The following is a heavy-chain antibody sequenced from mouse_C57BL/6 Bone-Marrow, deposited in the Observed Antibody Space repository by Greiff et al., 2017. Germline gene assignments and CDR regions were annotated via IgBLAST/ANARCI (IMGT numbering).Heavy chain of an antibody. V-gene: IGHV1-18*01. CDR3: AVTGYYDYDGGVRYVIAY. Sequence: VQLKESGPELVKPGASVTIPCKASGYTFTDYNMDWVKQSHGKSLEWIGDINPKNGGTTYNQKFKGKATLTVDKSSSTAYMELRSLTSEDTAVYYSAVTGYYDYDGGVRYVIAYWGQGTLVTVSA. CDR2: INPKNGGT. D-gene: IGHD2-4*01. CDR1: GYTFTDYN. J-gene: IGHJ3*01.